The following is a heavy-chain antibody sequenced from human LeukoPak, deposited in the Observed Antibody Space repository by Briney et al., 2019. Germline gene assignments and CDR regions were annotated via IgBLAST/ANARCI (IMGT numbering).Heavy chain of an antibody. CDR2: MNPNTGNT. D-gene: IGHD2-15*01. CDR3: AREGRVVVAAKAWRYYFDY. V-gene: IGHV1-8*01. J-gene: IGHJ4*02. CDR1: GYTFTSYD. Sequence: GASVKVSCKASGYTFTSYDINWVRQATGQGLEWMGWMNPNTGNTGYAQNFQGRVTMTRNTSIITAYMELSSLRSEDTAVYFCAREGRVVVAAKAWRYYFDYWGQGTLVTVSS.